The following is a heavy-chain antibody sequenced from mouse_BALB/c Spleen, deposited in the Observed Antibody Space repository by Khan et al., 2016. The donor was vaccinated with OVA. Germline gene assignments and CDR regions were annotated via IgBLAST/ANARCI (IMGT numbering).Heavy chain of an antibody. V-gene: IGHV1-7*01. Sequence: QVQLQQSGAELAKPGASVKMSCKASGYTFTDYWIHWVKKRPGRGLEWFGYFNPGPGYTEYNHKFKDKATLTADKSSSTAYMQLSSLTSEDSAVYYCARGGYGSFAYWGQGTLVTVSA. D-gene: IGHD2-2*01. CDR2: FNPGPGYT. CDR1: GYTFTDYW. CDR3: ARGGYGSFAY. J-gene: IGHJ3*01.